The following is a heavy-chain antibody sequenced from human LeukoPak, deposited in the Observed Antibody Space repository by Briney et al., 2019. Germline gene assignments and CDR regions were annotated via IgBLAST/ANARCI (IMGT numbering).Heavy chain of an antibody. CDR2: ISFDGSNT. CDR1: GFTFRSYA. V-gene: IGHV3-30*15. Sequence: GGSLRLSCAASGFTFRSYAMHWVRQAPGRGLDWVAVISFDGSNTYYAASVKGRFTISRDNSKSTLYLEMSSLRAEDTALYFCAREKEGYYVYYYMDGWGKGTTVTVSS. CDR3: AREKEGYYVYYYMDG. J-gene: IGHJ6*03.